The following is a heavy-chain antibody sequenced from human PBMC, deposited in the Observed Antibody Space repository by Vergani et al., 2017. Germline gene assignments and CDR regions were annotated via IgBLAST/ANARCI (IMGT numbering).Heavy chain of an antibody. D-gene: IGHD2-21*01. V-gene: IGHV4-61*02. J-gene: IGHJ3*01. Sequence: QVQLQESGPGLVKPSQTLSLTCTVSGGSFSTGGQSWTWLRPSAGKGLEWIGRIYTSGATNYNPSLRRRAMMSVDASKKQFSVKLTSVTAADTAVYYCARDGGEYDKDALDVWGQGTKVTVTS. CDR1: GGSFSTGGQS. CDR2: IYTSGAT. CDR3: ARDGGEYDKDALDV.